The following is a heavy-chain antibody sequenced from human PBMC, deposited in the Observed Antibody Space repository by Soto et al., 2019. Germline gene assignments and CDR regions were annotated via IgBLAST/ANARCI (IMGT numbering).Heavy chain of an antibody. CDR1: GFTFSSYS. J-gene: IGHJ4*02. Sequence: GGSLRLSCAASGFTFSSYSMNWVRQAPGKGLEWVSSISSSSSYIYYADSVKCRFTISRDNAKNSLYLQMNSLRAEDTAVYYCATAPTYYDILTGYSSYFDYWGQGTLVTVSS. V-gene: IGHV3-21*01. CDR2: ISSSSSYI. D-gene: IGHD3-9*01. CDR3: ATAPTYYDILTGYSSYFDY.